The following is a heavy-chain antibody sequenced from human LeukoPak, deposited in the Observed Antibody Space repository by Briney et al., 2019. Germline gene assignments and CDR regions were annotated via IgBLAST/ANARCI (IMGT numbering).Heavy chain of an antibody. J-gene: IGHJ4*02. Sequence: GGSLRLSCAVSGFTFSDYWMRWVRQDPGKGREGGASRIKDGSEVYYVDSVKGRFTISRDNAMNSVHLQMTSLGAEDTAVYYCATYTQYFGAPGTDYWGLGTLVTVSS. CDR2: RIKDGSEV. CDR3: ATYTQYFGAPGTDY. CDR1: GFTFSDYW. D-gene: IGHD3-10*01. V-gene: IGHV3-7*01.